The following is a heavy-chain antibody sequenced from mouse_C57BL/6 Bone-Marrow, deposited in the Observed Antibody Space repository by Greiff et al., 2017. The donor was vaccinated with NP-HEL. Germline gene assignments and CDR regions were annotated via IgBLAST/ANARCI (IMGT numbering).Heavy chain of an antibody. CDR3: ARDYYGLYYFDY. J-gene: IGHJ2*01. CDR2: IDPGKGKK. D-gene: IGHD1-1*01. CDR1: GFNITNTY. V-gene: IGHV14-3*01. Sequence: EVQLQQSVAELVRPGASVKLSCTASGFNITNTYMHWVKQRPEQGLEWIGRIDPGKGKKKKEEKSKGKGTITADTSSNTAYLQLSSLTSEDTAIYYCARDYYGLYYFDYWGQGTTLTVSS.